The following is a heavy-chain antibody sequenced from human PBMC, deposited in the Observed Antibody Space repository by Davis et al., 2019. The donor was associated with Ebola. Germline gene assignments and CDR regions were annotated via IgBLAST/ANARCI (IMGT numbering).Heavy chain of an antibody. V-gene: IGHV3-23*01. CDR1: VITFSSYA. Sequence: GESLKISCADPVITFSSYAMTWVRQAPGKGLEWVSAISGSGGNTYYADSVKGRFTISRDNSKNTRYLQMNSLRAEDTAVYYCAKGDMLEWLLSSPSFDIWGQGTMVTVSS. J-gene: IGHJ3*02. CDR2: ISGSGGNT. D-gene: IGHD3-3*01. CDR3: AKGDMLEWLLSSPSFDI.